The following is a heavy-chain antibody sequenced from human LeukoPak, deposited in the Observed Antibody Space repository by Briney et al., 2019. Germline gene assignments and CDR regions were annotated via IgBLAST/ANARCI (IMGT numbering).Heavy chain of an antibody. J-gene: IGHJ4*02. CDR3: ARGVSYYGTGGLDY. D-gene: IGHD2-8*02. V-gene: IGHV3-20*04. Sequence: PGGPLRLSCAASGFTFDDYGMSWVRQAPGKGLEWVSGTYWNGGSTGYADSVKGRFTISRDNAQNSLYLQMNSLRAEDTALYYCARGVSYYGTGGLDYWGQGTLVTVSS. CDR2: TYWNGGST. CDR1: GFTFDDYG.